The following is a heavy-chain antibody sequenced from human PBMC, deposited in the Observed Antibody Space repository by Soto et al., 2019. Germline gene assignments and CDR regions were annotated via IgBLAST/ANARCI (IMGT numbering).Heavy chain of an antibody. V-gene: IGHV1-69*02. D-gene: IGHD3-3*01. CDR1: GGTFSSYT. Sequence: SVKVSCKASGGTFSSYTISWVRQAPGQGLEWMGRMIPIRGIANYAQKFQGRVTITRDKSISTAYMELSSLRSEDTAVYYCARVLRFLRYYYYMDVWGKGTTVTVSS. CDR2: MIPIRGIA. J-gene: IGHJ6*03. CDR3: ARVLRFLRYYYYMDV.